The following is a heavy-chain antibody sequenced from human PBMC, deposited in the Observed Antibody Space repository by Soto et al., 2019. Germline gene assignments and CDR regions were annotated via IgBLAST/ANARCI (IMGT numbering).Heavy chain of an antibody. D-gene: IGHD1-26*01. CDR1: GYTFTSYG. CDR2: ISAYNGNT. J-gene: IGHJ5*02. Sequence: ASVKVSCKASGYTFTSYGISWVRQAPGQGLEWMGWISAYNGNTNYAQKLQGRVTMTTDISTSTAYMELRSLRSDDTAVYYCARDIGSGSYASGFDPWGQGTLVTVSS. CDR3: ARDIGSGSYASGFDP. V-gene: IGHV1-18*04.